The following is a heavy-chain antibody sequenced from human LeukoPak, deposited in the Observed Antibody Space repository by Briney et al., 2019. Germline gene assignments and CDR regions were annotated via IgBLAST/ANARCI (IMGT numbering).Heavy chain of an antibody. V-gene: IGHV3-33*01. Sequence: PGGSLRLSCAASGFTFSSYGMHWVRQAPGKGLEWVAVVWYDGSNKYYADSVKGRFTISRDNSKNTLYLQMNSLRAEDTAVYYCARDDGATYRFDYWGQGTLVTVSS. J-gene: IGHJ4*02. CDR3: ARDDGATYRFDY. CDR2: VWYDGSNK. CDR1: GFTFSSYG. D-gene: IGHD1-26*01.